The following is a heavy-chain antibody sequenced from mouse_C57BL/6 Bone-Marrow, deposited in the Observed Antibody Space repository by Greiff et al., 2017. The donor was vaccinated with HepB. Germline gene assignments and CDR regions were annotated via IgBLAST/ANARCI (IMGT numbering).Heavy chain of an antibody. CDR1: GYTFTDYY. D-gene: IGHD1-1*01. CDR2: IYPGSGNT. CDR3: ARPYGSSRGAMDY. J-gene: IGHJ4*01. V-gene: IGHV1-76*01. Sequence: QVQLKESGAELVRPGASVKLSCKASGYTFTDYYINWVKQRPGQGLEWIARIYPGSGNTYYNEKFKGKATLTAEKSSSTAYMQLSSLTSEDSAVYFCARPYGSSRGAMDYWGQGTSVTVSS.